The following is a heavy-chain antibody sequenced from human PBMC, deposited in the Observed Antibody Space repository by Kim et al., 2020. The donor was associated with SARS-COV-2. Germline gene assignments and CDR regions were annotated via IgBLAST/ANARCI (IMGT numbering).Heavy chain of an antibody. J-gene: IGHJ6*02. CDR3: ARDLREELLWFGERLNPHYYYYYYGMDV. V-gene: IGHV3-30*04. CDR1: GFTFSSYA. Sequence: GGSLRPSCAASGFTFSSYAMHWVRQAPGKGLEWVAVISYDGSNKYYADSVKGRFTISRDNSKNTLYLQMNSLRAEDTAVYYCARDLREELLWFGERLNPHYYYYYYGMDVWGQGTTVTVS. CDR2: ISYDGSNK. D-gene: IGHD3-10*01.